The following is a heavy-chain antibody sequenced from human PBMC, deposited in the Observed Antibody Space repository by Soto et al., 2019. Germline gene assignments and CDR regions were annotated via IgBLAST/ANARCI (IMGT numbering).Heavy chain of an antibody. J-gene: IGHJ5*02. V-gene: IGHV4-59*01. CDR3: ARGLSIPGRPGSRWFDP. CDR1: GGSISDSHSY. CDR2: IYYSGST. Sequence: ASETLSLTCTVSGGSISDSHSYWSWIRQPPGKGLEWIGYIYYSGSTYYNPSLRSRVTISVDTSKNQFSLNLTSVTAADTAVFYCARGLSIPGRPGSRWFDPWGQGTPVTVSS. D-gene: IGHD6-6*01.